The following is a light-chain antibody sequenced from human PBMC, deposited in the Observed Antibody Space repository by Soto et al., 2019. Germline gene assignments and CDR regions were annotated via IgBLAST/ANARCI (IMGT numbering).Light chain of an antibody. V-gene: IGKV1-39*01. CDR2: AAS. CDR1: DNIGSN. J-gene: IGKJ4*01. Sequence: DIQLTQSPASLSASVGDRVTITCRASDNIGSNLNWYQHQTGTAPKLLIYAASSLQGGVPSRFSGSGYGTQFTLTISGLQTEDVATYYCQQSYKILTFGGGTWV. CDR3: QQSYKILT.